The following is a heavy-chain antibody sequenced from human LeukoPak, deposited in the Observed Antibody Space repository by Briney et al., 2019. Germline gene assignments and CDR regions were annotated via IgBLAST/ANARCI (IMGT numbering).Heavy chain of an antibody. Sequence: ASVKVSCKASGYTFTSYDINWVRQATGQGLEWMGWMNPNSGNTGYAQKFQGRVTITRNTSISTAYMELSSLRSEGTAVYYCARAYTGHYIGGFDYWGQGTLVTVSS. CDR3: ARAYTGHYIGGFDY. CDR2: MNPNSGNT. D-gene: IGHD3-16*01. J-gene: IGHJ4*02. V-gene: IGHV1-8*03. CDR1: GYTFTSYD.